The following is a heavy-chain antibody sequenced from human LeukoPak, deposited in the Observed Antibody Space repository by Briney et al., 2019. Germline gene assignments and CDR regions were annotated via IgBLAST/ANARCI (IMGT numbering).Heavy chain of an antibody. CDR1: GFAFSTYW. CDR2: IKTDGSST. J-gene: IGHJ4*02. Sequence: GGSLRLSCAASGFAFSTYWMHWVRQAPGKGLVWVSHIKTDGSSTTYADSVKGRFTISRDNAKNTLYLQMDSLRDEDTGVYYCARALRGDSWYSAYWGQGTLVTVSS. CDR3: ARALRGDSWYSAY. V-gene: IGHV3-74*01. D-gene: IGHD2-21*01.